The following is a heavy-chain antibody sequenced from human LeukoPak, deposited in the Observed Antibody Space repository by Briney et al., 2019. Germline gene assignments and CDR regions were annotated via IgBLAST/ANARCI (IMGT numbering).Heavy chain of an antibody. V-gene: IGHV4-59*01. CDR1: GGSISNYY. CDR3: ARVSELYYYYYMDV. Sequence: SETLSLTCTVSGGSISNYYWSWLRQPPGKGLEWIGYIYYSGSTYYNPSLKSRVTISVGTSKNQFSLKLSSVTAADTAVYYCARVSELYYYYYMDVWGKGTTVTVSS. J-gene: IGHJ6*03. D-gene: IGHD1-26*01. CDR2: IYYSGST.